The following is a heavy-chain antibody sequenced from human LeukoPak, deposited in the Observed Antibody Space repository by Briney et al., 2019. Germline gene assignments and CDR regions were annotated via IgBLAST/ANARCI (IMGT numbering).Heavy chain of an antibody. CDR3: AKSSDDFFFDP. D-gene: IGHD1-1*01. CDR2: INPNSGGT. V-gene: IGHV1-2*02. J-gene: IGHJ5*02. Sequence: ASVKVSCKASGYTFTGYYMHWVRQAPGQGLEWMGCINPNSGGTKYAQKFQGGVTLTRDTSISTAYMELSRLRSDDTAVYYCAKSSDDFFFDPWGQGTLVTVSS. CDR1: GYTFTGYY.